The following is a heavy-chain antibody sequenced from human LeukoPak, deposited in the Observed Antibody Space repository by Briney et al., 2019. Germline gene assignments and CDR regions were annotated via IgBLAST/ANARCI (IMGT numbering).Heavy chain of an antibody. CDR1: GFTFSSYS. J-gene: IGHJ4*02. CDR3: ARDDVDTAMVIDY. V-gene: IGHV3-21*01. D-gene: IGHD5-18*01. CDR2: ISSSSSYI. Sequence: SGGSLRLSCAASGFTFSSYSMNWVRQAPGKGLEWVSSISSSSSYIYYADSVKGRFTISRDNAKNSLYLQTNSLRAEDTAVYYCARDDVDTAMVIDYWGQGTLVTVSS.